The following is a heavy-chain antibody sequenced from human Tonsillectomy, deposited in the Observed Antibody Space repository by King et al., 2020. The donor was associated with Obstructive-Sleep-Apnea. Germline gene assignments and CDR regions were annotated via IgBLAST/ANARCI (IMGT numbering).Heavy chain of an antibody. V-gene: IGHV4-59*01. CDR2: TYFIWST. J-gene: IGHJ4*02. CDR1: GASITTYY. Sequence: VQLQESGPGLVKPSGPLSLTCTVSGASITTYYWTWIRQPPGKGLEWIGYTYFIWSTNYNPSLKSRVTQSGDTAKNQFALNLTPVTAADTAVYFCAGASGIYYLWRYWCQGTLVTVSS. CDR3: AGASGIYYLWRY. D-gene: IGHD1-26*01.